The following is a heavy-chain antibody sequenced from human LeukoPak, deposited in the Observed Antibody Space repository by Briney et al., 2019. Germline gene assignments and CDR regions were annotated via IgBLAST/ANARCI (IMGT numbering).Heavy chain of an antibody. Sequence: GGSLRLSCATSGFTFNTYAMSWVRQAPEKGLAWVSGISASGVTTHYADSVKGRFTISRGNSKNTLYLQMNSLRVEDTAIYYCAKDPRGNYVAWLDPWGQGTLVTVSS. D-gene: IGHD4-11*01. CDR1: GFTFNTYA. CDR2: ISASGVTT. J-gene: IGHJ5*02. CDR3: AKDPRGNYVAWLDP. V-gene: IGHV3-23*01.